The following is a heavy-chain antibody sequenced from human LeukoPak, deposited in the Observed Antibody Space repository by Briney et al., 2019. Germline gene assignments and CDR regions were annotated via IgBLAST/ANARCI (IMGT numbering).Heavy chain of an antibody. CDR1: GFTFSNAW. CDR3: TTGGDETYYDFWSGYYPY. V-gene: IGHV3-15*01. D-gene: IGHD3-3*01. J-gene: IGHJ4*02. CDR2: IKSKTDGGTT. Sequence: GGSLRLSCAAPGFTFSNAWMSWVRQAPGKGLEWVGRIKSKTDGGTTDYAAPVKGRFTISRDDSKNTLYLQMNSLKTEDTAVYYCTTGGDETYYDFWSGYYPYWGQGTLVTVSS.